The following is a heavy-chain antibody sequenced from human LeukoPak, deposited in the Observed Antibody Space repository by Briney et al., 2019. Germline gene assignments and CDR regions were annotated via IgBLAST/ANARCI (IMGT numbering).Heavy chain of an antibody. CDR1: GGTFSTHA. CDR3: ARVYTMVRGVTPLYYFDY. Sequence: GASVKVSCKASGGTFSTHAINWVRQAPGQGLEWMGGIIPVFHTTNYAQKFQGRVTVTADKSTSTAYMELSSLRSEDTAVYYCARVYTMVRGVTPLYYFDYWGQGTLVTVSS. D-gene: IGHD3-10*01. J-gene: IGHJ4*02. V-gene: IGHV1-69*06. CDR2: IIPVFHTT.